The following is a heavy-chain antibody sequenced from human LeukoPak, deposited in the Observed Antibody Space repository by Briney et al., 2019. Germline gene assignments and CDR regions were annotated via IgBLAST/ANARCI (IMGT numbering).Heavy chain of an antibody. J-gene: IGHJ4*02. CDR1: GFTFCSYS. CDR3: ARAGITGISY. CDR2: ISSSSSYI. D-gene: IGHD1-20*01. V-gene: IGHV3-21*01. Sequence: PGGSLRLSCAASGFTFCSYSMNWVRQAPGKGLEWVSSISSSSSYIYYADSVKGRFTISRDNAKNSLYLQMNSLRAEDTAVYYCARAGITGISYWGQGTLVTVSS.